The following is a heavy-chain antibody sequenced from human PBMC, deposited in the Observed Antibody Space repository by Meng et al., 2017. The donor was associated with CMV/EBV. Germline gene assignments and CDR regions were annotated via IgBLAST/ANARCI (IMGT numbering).Heavy chain of an antibody. V-gene: IGHV4-31*03. Sequence: SQTLSLTCPGSDGSISSGGYYWGWIRQHPGRGMEWIGYIYYSGSTYYNPSLKSRVTISVDTSKKQFSLKLSSVTAADTAVYYCARDVYWGQGTLVTVSS. CDR2: IYYSGST. J-gene: IGHJ4*02. CDR3: ARDVY. CDR1: DGSISSGGYY.